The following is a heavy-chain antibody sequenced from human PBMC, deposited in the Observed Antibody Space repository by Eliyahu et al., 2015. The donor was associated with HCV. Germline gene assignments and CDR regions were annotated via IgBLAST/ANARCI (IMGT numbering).Heavy chain of an antibody. D-gene: IGHD3-10*01. V-gene: IGHV1-18*01. CDR3: ARDRRYYGSGSYNWFDP. CDR2: ISAYNGNT. CDR1: GYTFTSYG. Sequence: QVQLVQSGAEVKKPGASVKVSCKASGYTFTSYGISWVRQAPGQGLEWMGWISAYNGNTNYAQKLQGRVTMTTDTSTSTAYMELRSLRSDDTAVYYCARDRRYYGSGSYNWFDPWGQGTLVTVSS. J-gene: IGHJ5*02.